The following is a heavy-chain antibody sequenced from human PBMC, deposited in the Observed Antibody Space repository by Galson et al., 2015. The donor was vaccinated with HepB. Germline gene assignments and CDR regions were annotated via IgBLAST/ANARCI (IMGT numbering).Heavy chain of an antibody. CDR1: GGSISSGTYY. D-gene: IGHD6-13*01. CDR3: ARVGAAVGKVYCYYQMDV. CDR2: ISYNGST. V-gene: IGHV4-31*03. Sequence: TLSLTCSVSGGSISSGTYYWSWIRQHPGKGLEWIGFISYNGSTYYNPSLKSRVTISVDTSKNQFSLKLSSVTAADTAVYYCARVGAAVGKVYCYYQMDVWGIGTTVTVSS. J-gene: IGHJ6*03.